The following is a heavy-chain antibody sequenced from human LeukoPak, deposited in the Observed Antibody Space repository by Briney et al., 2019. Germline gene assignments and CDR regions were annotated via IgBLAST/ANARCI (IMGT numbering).Heavy chain of an antibody. D-gene: IGHD3-10*01. Sequence: GGSLRLSCAASGFTSDSYAMSWVRQAPGKGLERVSGIRGSGGSTFYADSVKGRFTISRDNSKNTLHVQMNTLGAEDTAVYYCAKSVTYGFAYYYFDLWGRGTPVTVSS. J-gene: IGHJ2*01. CDR1: GFTSDSYA. CDR3: AKSVTYGFAYYYFDL. V-gene: IGHV3-23*01. CDR2: IRGSGGST.